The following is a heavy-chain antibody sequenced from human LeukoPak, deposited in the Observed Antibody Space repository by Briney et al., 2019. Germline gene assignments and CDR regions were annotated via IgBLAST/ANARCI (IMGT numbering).Heavy chain of an antibody. CDR1: GGSFSSYA. D-gene: IGHD6-13*01. J-gene: IGHJ5*02. CDR2: IIPLFGAP. CDR3: ARHDSYSSSFPYNWFDP. V-gene: IGHV1-69*06. Sequence: ASVKVSCKASGGSFSSYAISWVRQAPGQGPEWMGGIIPLFGAPNYAQKFQGRVTITADKSTTTAYMELSSLRSEDTAVYFCARHDSYSSSFPYNWFDPWGQGTLVTVSS.